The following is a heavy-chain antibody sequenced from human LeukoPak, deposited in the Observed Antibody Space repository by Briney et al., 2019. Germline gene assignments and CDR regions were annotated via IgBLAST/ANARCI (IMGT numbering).Heavy chain of an antibody. V-gene: IGHV3-30-3*02. CDR1: GFTFSSYA. Sequence: GGSLRLSCATSGFTFSSYAMHWVRQAPGKGLEWVAVISYDGSNKYYADSVKGRFTISRDNSKSTLYLQMNSLRAEDTAVYYCARSNLPNWRDAFDIWGQGTMVTVSS. CDR2: ISYDGSNK. CDR3: ARSNLPNWRDAFDI. J-gene: IGHJ3*02. D-gene: IGHD5-24*01.